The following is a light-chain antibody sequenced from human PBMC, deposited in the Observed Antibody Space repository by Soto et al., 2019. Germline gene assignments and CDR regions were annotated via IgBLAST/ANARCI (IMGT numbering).Light chain of an antibody. CDR2: VGTGGIVG. V-gene: IGLV9-49*01. Sequence: QAVVTQPPSASASLGASVTLTCTLSSGYTNYKVDWYQQRPGKGPRFVMRVGTGGIVGSKGDGIPDRFSVLGSGLNRYLTIKNIQEEDESDYQCGADHGSGTNFLVVFGGGTKLTVL. J-gene: IGLJ2*01. CDR1: SGYTNYK. CDR3: GADHGSGTNFLVV.